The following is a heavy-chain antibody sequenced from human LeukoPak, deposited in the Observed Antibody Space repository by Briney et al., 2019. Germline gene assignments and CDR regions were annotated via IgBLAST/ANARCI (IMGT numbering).Heavy chain of an antibody. V-gene: IGHV3-33*01. Sequence: GRSLRLSCAAPGFTFSSYGMHWVRQAPGKGLEWVAVIWYDGSNKYYADSVKGRFTISRDNSKNTLYLQMNSLRAEDTAVYYCARDNYGMDVWGQGTTVTVSS. CDR2: IWYDGSNK. CDR1: GFTFSSYG. J-gene: IGHJ6*02. CDR3: ARDNYGMDV.